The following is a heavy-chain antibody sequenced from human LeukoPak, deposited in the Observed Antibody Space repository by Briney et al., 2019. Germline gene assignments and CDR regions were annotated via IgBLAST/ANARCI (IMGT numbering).Heavy chain of an antibody. Sequence: ASVKVSYKASGYTFTSYAMNWVRQAPGQGLEWMGWINTNTGNPTYAQGFIGRFVFSLDTSVSTAYLQICSLKAEDTAVYYCARAMVGRYCSSTSCYGSYYYYYGMDVWGKGTTVTVSS. J-gene: IGHJ6*04. D-gene: IGHD2-2*01. CDR1: GYTFTSYA. V-gene: IGHV7-4-1*01. CDR3: ARAMVGRYCSSTSCYGSYYYYYGMDV. CDR2: INTNTGNP.